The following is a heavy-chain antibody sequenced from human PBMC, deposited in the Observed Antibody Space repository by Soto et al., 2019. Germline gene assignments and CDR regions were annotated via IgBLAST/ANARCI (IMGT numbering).Heavy chain of an antibody. CDR3: AADPRYYDFWSGYPAGPDY. D-gene: IGHD3-3*01. CDR2: IVVGSGNT. J-gene: IGHJ4*02. Sequence: ASVKVSCKASGFTFTSSAVQWVRQARGQRLEWIGWIVVGSGNTNYAQKFQERVTITRDMSTSTAYMELSSLRSEDTAVYYCAADPRYYDFWSGYPAGPDYWGQGTLVTAPQ. CDR1: GFTFTSSA. V-gene: IGHV1-58*01.